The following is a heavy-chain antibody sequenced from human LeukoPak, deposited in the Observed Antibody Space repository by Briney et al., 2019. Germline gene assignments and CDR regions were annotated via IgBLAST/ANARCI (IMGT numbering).Heavy chain of an antibody. Sequence: GGSLRLSCAASGFTFSSYSMNWVRQAPGKGLKWVSSISSSSSYIYYADSVKGRFTISRDNAKNSLYLQMNSLRAEDTAVYYCARDVLRAFDIWGQGTMVTVSS. CDR1: GFTFSSYS. V-gene: IGHV3-21*01. CDR3: ARDVLRAFDI. J-gene: IGHJ3*02. CDR2: ISSSSSYI.